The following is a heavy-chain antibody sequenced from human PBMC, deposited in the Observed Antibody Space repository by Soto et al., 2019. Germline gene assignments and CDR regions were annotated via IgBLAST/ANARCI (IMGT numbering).Heavy chain of an antibody. CDR3: ARDRGVTGRGFDP. J-gene: IGHJ5*02. V-gene: IGHV4-31*03. D-gene: IGHD2-21*02. Sequence: QVQLQESGPGLVRPSQTLSLTCSVSGDSITSVGYYWSWIRQHPGKGLEWIAYIYSSGSIYYNPSRKSRVSISVDSSQNQFSLKLSSVTAADTPVYYCARDRGVTGRGFDPWGQGTLVTVSS. CDR1: GDSITSVGYY. CDR2: IYSSGSI.